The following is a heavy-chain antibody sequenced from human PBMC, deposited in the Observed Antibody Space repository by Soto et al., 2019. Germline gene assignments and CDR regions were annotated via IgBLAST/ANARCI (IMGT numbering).Heavy chain of an antibody. V-gene: IGHV1-69*06. J-gene: IGHJ3*02. CDR1: GGTFSSYA. D-gene: IGHD2-15*01. CDR2: IIPIFGTA. Sequence: SVKVSCKASGGTFSSYAISWVRQAPGQGLEWMGGIIPIFGTANYAQKFQGRVTITADKSTSTAYMELSSLRSEDTAVYYCARDQCSGGSCFNAFDIWGQGTMVTVSS. CDR3: ARDQCSGGSCFNAFDI.